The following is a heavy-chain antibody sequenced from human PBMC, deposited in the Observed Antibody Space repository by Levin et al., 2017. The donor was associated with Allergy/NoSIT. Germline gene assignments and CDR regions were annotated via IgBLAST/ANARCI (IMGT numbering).Heavy chain of an antibody. Sequence: PGGSLRLSCAASGFTFSSYAMSWVRQAPGKGLEWVSAISGSGGSTYYADSVKGRFTISRDNSKNTLYLQMNSLRAEDTAVYYCAKDDYYDSSGYPPGILWGQGTMVTVSS. CDR2: ISGSGGST. CDR1: GFTFSSYA. J-gene: IGHJ3*01. CDR3: AKDDYYDSSGYPPGIL. V-gene: IGHV3-23*01. D-gene: IGHD3-22*01.